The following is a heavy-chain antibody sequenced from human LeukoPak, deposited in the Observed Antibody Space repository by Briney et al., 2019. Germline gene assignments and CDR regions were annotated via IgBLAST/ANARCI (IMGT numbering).Heavy chain of an antibody. V-gene: IGHV4-61*02. D-gene: IGHD5-18*01. CDR3: ARDIDHTSMVFKSFDY. Sequence: PSQTLSLTCTVSGGSISSGSYYWSWIRQPAGKGLEWIGRIYTSGSTSYNPSLKSRVTISVDTSKNQFSLKLSSVTAADTAVYYCARDIDHTSMVFKSFDYWGQGTLVTVSS. CDR2: IYTSGST. CDR1: GGSISSGSYY. J-gene: IGHJ4*02.